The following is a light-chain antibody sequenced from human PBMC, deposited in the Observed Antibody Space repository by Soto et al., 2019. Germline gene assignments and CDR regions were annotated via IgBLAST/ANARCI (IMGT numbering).Light chain of an antibody. CDR1: QSVSNY. CDR2: DAS. Sequence: EIVWTQSPATLSLSPGERATVSCRASQSVSNYLGWYQQKPGQAPRLLIYDASNRATGIPARFSGSGSGTDVTLTISSLEPEDFAVYYCQHGGTFGQGTRLEIK. J-gene: IGKJ5*01. CDR3: QHGGT. V-gene: IGKV3-11*01.